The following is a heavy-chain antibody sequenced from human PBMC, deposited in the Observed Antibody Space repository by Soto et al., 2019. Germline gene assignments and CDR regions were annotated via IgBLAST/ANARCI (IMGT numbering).Heavy chain of an antibody. J-gene: IGHJ3*02. D-gene: IGHD6-19*01. V-gene: IGHV1-46*01. CDR3: AREKWLVRRNDPFDI. CDR2: INPNGGST. Sequence: XSVKVSFKASGYTFIKYYMNLVRQSPGQGLEWMGIINPNGGSTTYAQKIQGRVTLTRDTSTNTVNMELSSLRSEDTAVYYCAREKWLVRRNDPFDIWGQGTMVTVSS. CDR1: GYTFIKYY.